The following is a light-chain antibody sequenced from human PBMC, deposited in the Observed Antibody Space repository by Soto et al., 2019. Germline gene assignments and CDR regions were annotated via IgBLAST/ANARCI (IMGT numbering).Light chain of an antibody. CDR1: QSVSSY. CDR3: QQYGFSPPWT. Sequence: EIVLTQSPATLSLYKGEGATVSCRASQSVSSYLAWYQQKPGQAPRLLIFDASSRATGIPDRFRGSGSGTDFSLTISRLEPEDLAVYYCQQYGFSPPWTFGQGTKV. CDR2: DAS. J-gene: IGKJ1*01. V-gene: IGKV3-20*01.